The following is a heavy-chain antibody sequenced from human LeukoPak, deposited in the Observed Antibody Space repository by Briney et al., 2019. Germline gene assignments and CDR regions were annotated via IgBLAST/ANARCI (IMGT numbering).Heavy chain of an antibody. Sequence: SETLSLTCTVSGGSISSYYWSWIRQPPGKGLEWIGYIYYSGSTNYNPSLKSRVTISVDTSKNQFSLKLSSVTAADTAVYYCARRGLLLWFGGYDYWGQGTLVTVSS. J-gene: IGHJ4*02. CDR1: GGSISSYY. CDR2: IYYSGST. V-gene: IGHV4-59*08. CDR3: ARRGLLLWFGGYDY. D-gene: IGHD3-10*01.